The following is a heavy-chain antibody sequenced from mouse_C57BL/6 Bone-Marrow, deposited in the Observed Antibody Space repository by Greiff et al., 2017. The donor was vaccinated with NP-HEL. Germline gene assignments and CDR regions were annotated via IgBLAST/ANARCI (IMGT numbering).Heavy chain of an antibody. D-gene: IGHD2-12*01. CDR3: AIRLFAY. Sequence: VQLKESGPELVKPGASVKISCKASGYSFTGYYMNWVKQSPDKSLEWIGEINPSTGGTTYNQKFKAKATLTVDKSSSTAYMQLKSLTSEDNAIYDCAIRLFAYWGQGTLVTVSA. CDR2: INPSTGGT. CDR1: GYSFTGYY. J-gene: IGHJ3*01. V-gene: IGHV1-42*01.